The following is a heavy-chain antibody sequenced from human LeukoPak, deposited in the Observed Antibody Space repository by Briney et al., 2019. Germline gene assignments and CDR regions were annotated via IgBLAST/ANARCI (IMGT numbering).Heavy chain of an antibody. CDR2: IIPIFGTA. D-gene: IGHD3-22*01. J-gene: IGHJ4*02. CDR3: ARGSREYYYDSSGSPGKD. CDR1: GGTFSSYA. Sequence: SVKVSCKASGGTFSSYAISWVRQAPGQGLEWMGGIIPIFGTANYAQKFQGRVTITADESTSTAYMELSSLRSEDTAVYCCARGSREYYYDSSGSPGKDWGQGTLVTVSS. V-gene: IGHV1-69*13.